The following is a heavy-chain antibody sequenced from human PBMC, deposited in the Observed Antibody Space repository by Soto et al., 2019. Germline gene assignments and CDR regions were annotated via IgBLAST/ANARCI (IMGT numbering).Heavy chain of an antibody. V-gene: IGHV3-30-3*01. J-gene: IGHJ6*02. CDR2: ISNDGSNK. CDR1: GFTFNNYA. CDR3: VRDSRWGIREVRDYDPVYVYYALDV. D-gene: IGHD5-12*01. Sequence: QVQLVESGGGVVQPGRSLRLSCAASGFTFNNYAMHWVRQAPGKGREWVAVISNDGSNKYYADSVKGRFTISRDNSMKWLYREMNSLRGEDTTVYYWVRDSRWGIREVRDYDPVYVYYALDVWGQGTTVTVSS.